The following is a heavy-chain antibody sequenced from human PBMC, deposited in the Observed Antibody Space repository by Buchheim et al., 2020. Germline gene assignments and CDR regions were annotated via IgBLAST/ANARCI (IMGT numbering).Heavy chain of an antibody. CDR2: LSANGGEA. CDR1: GFAFSTYS. Sequence: EVQLLESGGGLVQAGGPLRLPCAAFGFAFSTYSMNWVRQAPGKGPEWVSILSANGGEAHYADPAKGRFTISRDNSKNTPYLQLNSLRADNTAVYYCARGASTITRHFDNWGQGTL. V-gene: IGHV3-23*01. D-gene: IGHD3-3*01. CDR3: ARGASTITRHFDN. J-gene: IGHJ4*01.